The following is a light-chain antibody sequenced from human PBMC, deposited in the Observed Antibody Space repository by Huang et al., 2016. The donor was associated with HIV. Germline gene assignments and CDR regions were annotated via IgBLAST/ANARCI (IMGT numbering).Light chain of an antibody. V-gene: IGKV1-13*02. CDR3: QQFNGFSLT. CDR2: DAS. Sequence: AIQLTQSPPSLSASAGDRVTNTCRASQDINSALAWYQQKPGKAPKLLIYDASNLKSGVPSRFSGSGSGTDFTLSISSLQPEDFATYYCQQFNGFSLTFGGGTRVEIK. J-gene: IGKJ4*01. CDR1: QDINSA.